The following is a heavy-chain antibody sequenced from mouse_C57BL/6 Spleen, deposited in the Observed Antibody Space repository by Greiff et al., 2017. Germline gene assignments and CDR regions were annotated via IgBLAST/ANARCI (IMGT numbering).Heavy chain of an antibody. J-gene: IGHJ1*03. V-gene: IGHV1-55*01. CDR1: GYTFTSYW. D-gene: IGHD1-1*01. CDR3: ASRGVVAVYFGV. CDR2: IYPGSGST. Sequence: VQLQQPGAELVKPGASVKMSCKASGYTFTSYWITWVKQRPGQGLEWIGDIYPGSGSTNYNEKFKSKATLTVDTSSSTAYMQLSSLTSEDSAVYYCASRGVVAVYFGVWGTGATVTVSS.